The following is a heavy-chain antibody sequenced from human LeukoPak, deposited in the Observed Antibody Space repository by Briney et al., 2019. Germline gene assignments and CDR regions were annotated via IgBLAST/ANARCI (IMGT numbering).Heavy chain of an antibody. CDR1: GDSISSGGYY. D-gene: IGHD3-10*01. J-gene: IGHJ5*02. CDR2: IYTTGST. Sequence: PSETLSLTCSVSGDSISSGGYYWTWIRQPAGKGLEWIGRIYTTGSTNYNPSLKSRVTISLDTSKNQFSLKLSSVSAADTAVYYCARDRGITTARGVPSWFDPWGQGTLVTVSS. V-gene: IGHV4-61*02. CDR3: ARDRGITTARGVPSWFDP.